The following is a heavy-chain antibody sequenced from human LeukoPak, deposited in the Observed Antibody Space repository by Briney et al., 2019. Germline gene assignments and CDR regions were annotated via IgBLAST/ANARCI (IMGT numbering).Heavy chain of an antibody. CDR3: ARGYYYDSSGLGHFDY. CDR2: INTDGRST. CDR1: GFSFSNHW. D-gene: IGHD3-22*01. Sequence: GGSLRLSCAASGFSFSNHWMHWVRQAPGKGLVWVSRINTDGRSTRYADSVKGRFTISRDNAKNTLYLQVNSLRAEDTAMYYCARGYYYDSSGLGHFDYWGQGALVTVSS. J-gene: IGHJ4*02. V-gene: IGHV3-74*01.